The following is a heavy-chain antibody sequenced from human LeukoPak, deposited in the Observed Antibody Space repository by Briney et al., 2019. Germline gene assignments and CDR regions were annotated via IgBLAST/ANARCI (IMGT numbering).Heavy chain of an antibody. V-gene: IGHV3-33*01. D-gene: IGHD4-17*01. CDR2: IWYDGSNK. Sequence: PGGSLRLSCAASGFTFTSSGFHCVRQAPGKGLEWVALIWYDGSNKYYADSVKGRFTISRDNSKNTVYLQMNSLRAEDTAVYYCARGYGVPGTYFDYWGQGTLVTVSS. CDR1: GFTFTSSG. CDR3: ARGYGVPGTYFDY. J-gene: IGHJ4*02.